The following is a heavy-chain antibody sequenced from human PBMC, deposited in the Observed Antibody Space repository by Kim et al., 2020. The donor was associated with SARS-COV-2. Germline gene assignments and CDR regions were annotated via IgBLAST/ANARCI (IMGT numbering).Heavy chain of an antibody. V-gene: IGHV3-9*01. CDR3: AKDWTDILTGPGMG. J-gene: IGHJ4*02. D-gene: IGHD3-9*01. Sequence: GGSLRLSCAASGFTFDDYAMHWVRQAPGKGLEWVSGISWNSGSIGYADSVKGRFTISRDNAKNSLYLQMNSLRAEDTALYYCAKDWTDILTGPGMGWGQGTLVTVSS. CDR2: ISWNSGSI. CDR1: GFTFDDYA.